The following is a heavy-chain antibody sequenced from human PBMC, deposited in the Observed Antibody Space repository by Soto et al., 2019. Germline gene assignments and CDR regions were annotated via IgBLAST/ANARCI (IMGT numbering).Heavy chain of an antibody. CDR3: ARDGLTFGGD. Sequence: EVHLVEAGGGLVKPGETLTLSCAASGFTFGRFTLNWVRQAPGKGLEWVSSISSRSAYIYYAESVKGRFTISRDNARRTLSMQLNGLRLDDTAVYFCARDGLTFGGDWGQGTLVAVSS. CDR2: ISSRSAYI. D-gene: IGHD3-16*01. V-gene: IGHV3-21*01. J-gene: IGHJ4*02. CDR1: GFTFGRFT.